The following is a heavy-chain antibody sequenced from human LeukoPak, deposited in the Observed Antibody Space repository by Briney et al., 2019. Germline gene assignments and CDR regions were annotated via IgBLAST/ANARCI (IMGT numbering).Heavy chain of an antibody. D-gene: IGHD7-27*01. J-gene: IGHJ4*02. CDR3: ATFLGLKEYYFDY. CDR1: GGSISSSNW. Sequence: PSETLSLTCAVSGGSISSSNWWSWVRQPPGKGLEWIGEIYHSGSINYNPSLKSRVTISVDKSKNQFSLKLSSVTAADTAVYYCATFLGLKEYYFDYWGQGTLVTVSS. CDR2: IYHSGSI. V-gene: IGHV4-4*02.